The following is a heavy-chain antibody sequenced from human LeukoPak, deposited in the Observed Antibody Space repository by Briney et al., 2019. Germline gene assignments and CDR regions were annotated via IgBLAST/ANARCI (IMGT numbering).Heavy chain of an antibody. D-gene: IGHD1-26*01. CDR1: GGSISSGDYY. J-gene: IGHJ5*02. V-gene: IGHV4-30-4*08. CDR3: ARGSYLEWEHQQTRWFDP. Sequence: SGTLSLTCTVSGGSISSGDYYWSWIRQPPGKGLEWIGYIYYSGSTYYNPSLKSRVTISVDTSKNQFSLKLSSVTAADTAVYYCARGSYLEWEHQQTRWFDPWGQGTLVTVSS. CDR2: IYYSGST.